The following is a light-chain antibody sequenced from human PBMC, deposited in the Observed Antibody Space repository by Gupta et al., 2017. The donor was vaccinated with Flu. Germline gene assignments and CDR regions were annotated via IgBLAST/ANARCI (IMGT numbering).Light chain of an antibody. J-gene: IGKJ1*01. CDR2: MAS. CDR1: QCISSW. V-gene: IGKV1-5*03. Sequence: DIQMTQSPSTLSASVGDRVTITCRASQCISSWLSWYQQKPGKAPKLLIYMASSLESGVPPRFSGSGSGTEFTLTISSLQPDDFATYDCQQYNSYTCTFGQGTKVEI. CDR3: QQYNSYTCT.